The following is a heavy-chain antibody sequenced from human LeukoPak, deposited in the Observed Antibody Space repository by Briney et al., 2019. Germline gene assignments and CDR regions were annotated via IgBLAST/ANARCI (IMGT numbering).Heavy chain of an antibody. V-gene: IGHV4-38-2*02. D-gene: IGHD3-22*01. CDR2: IYHSGST. J-gene: IGHJ4*02. CDR3: AREPPYYYDSSGSPL. Sequence: SETLSLTCTVSGYSISSGYYWGWIRQPPGKGLEWIWSIYHSGSTYYNPSLKIRVTISVDTSKNQFSLKLSSVTAADTAVYYCAREPPYYYDSSGSPLWGQGTLVTVSS. CDR1: GYSISSGYY.